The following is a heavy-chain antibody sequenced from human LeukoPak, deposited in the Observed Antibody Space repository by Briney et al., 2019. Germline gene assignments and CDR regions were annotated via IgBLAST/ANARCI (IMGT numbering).Heavy chain of an antibody. J-gene: IGHJ4*02. CDR2: ISYDGSNK. V-gene: IGHV3-30*03. D-gene: IGHD6-19*01. Sequence: PGGSLRLSCAASGLTFSSHWMHWVRQAPGKGLEWVAVISYDGSNKYYADSVKGRFTISRDNSKNTLYLQMNSLRAEDTAVYYCARCPGEYSSGWYGDYWGQGTLVTVSS. CDR1: GLTFSSHW. CDR3: ARCPGEYSSGWYGDY.